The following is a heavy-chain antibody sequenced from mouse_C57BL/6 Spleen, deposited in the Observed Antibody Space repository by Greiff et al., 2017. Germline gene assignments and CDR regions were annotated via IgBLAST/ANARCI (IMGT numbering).Heavy chain of an antibody. CDR2: IGPETGGT. Sequence: QVQLQQSGAELVRPGASVTLSCKASGYTFTDYEMHWVKQTPVHGLEWIGAIGPETGGTAYNQKFKGKAILTADKSSSTAYMEIRSLTSEDSAVYYCARDYGRSPRYSAMDYWGQGTLVTVSS. V-gene: IGHV1-15*01. D-gene: IGHD1-1*01. CDR1: GYTFTDYE. J-gene: IGHJ4*01. CDR3: ARDYGRSPRYSAMDY.